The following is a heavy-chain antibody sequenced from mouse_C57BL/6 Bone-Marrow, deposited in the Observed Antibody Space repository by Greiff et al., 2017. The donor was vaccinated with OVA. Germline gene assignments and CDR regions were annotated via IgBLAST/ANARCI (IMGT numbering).Heavy chain of an antibody. CDR3: AHWYVDV. V-gene: IGHV1-59*01. Sequence: QVQLQQPGAELVRPGTSVKLSCKASGYTFTSYWMHWVKQRPGQGLEWIGVIDPSDSYTNYNQKFKGKATLTVDTSSSTAYMQLSSLTSEDSAVYYCAHWYVDVWGTGTTVTVSS. J-gene: IGHJ1*03. CDR1: GYTFTSYW. CDR2: IDPSDSYT.